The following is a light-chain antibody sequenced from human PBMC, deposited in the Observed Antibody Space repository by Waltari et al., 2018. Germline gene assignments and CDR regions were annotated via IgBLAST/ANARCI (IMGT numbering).Light chain of an antibody. CDR2: EGN. V-gene: IGLV2-23*03. Sequence: QSALTQPASVSGSPGQSITIPCSGSSSDVDSYHLLSWYQQHPGKVPKLILYEGNKRPSGVSNRFSGSKSGDTASLTISGLQAEDEAAYYCCSYVTSRTFVFGGGTKVSVL. CDR3: CSYVTSRTFV. J-gene: IGLJ2*01. CDR1: SSDVDSYHL.